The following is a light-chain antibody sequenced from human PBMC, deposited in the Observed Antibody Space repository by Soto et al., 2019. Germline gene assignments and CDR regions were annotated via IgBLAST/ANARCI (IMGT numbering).Light chain of an antibody. CDR2: GAS. CDR1: QSVSSNH. CDR3: QQYGNSFT. V-gene: IGKV3-20*01. Sequence: EVVLTQSPGTLSLSPGERATLSCRASQSVSSNHLAWYQQKPGQAPRLFVYGASRRAPGVPDRFSGSGSGPDFTLNSSRLQPEDFAVYYCQQYGNSFTFGGGTKVEIK. J-gene: IGKJ4*01.